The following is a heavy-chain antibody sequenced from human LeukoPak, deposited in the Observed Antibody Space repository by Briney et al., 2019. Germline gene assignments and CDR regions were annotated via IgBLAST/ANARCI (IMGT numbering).Heavy chain of an antibody. D-gene: IGHD3-10*01. CDR1: GYSISSGYY. J-gene: IGHJ4*02. Sequence: SETLSLTCTVSGYSISSGYYWGWIRQPPGKGLEWIGSIYHSGSTYYNPSLKSRVTISVDTSKNQFSLKLSSVTAADTAVYYCARHRPTMVRGVPAPYFDYWGQGTLVTVSS. CDR3: ARHRPTMVRGVPAPYFDY. V-gene: IGHV4-38-2*02. CDR2: IYHSGST.